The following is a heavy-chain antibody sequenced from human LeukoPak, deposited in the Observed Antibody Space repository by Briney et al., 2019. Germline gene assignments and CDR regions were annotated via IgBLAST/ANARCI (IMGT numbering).Heavy chain of an antibody. CDR2: VSGSGGAT. V-gene: IGHV3-23*01. CDR3: AKSRGGTYKYYLDV. Sequence: GGSLRLSCAASGFTFKNFAMSRVRQAPGMGLEWLSYVSGSGGATYYAASVKGRFTISRDNSKNTVYLQLGSLRAEDTAVYYCAKSRGGTYKYYLDVWGNGTTVTVSS. D-gene: IGHD3-16*01. J-gene: IGHJ6*04. CDR1: GFTFKNFA.